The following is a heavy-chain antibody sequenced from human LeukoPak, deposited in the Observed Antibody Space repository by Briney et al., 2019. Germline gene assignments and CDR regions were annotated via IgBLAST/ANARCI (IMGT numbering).Heavy chain of an antibody. J-gene: IGHJ5*02. CDR2: IYTSGST. CDR1: GGSISSVSYY. CDR3: ARGPWFGELFPSWFDP. D-gene: IGHD3-10*01. Sequence: TLSLTCTVSGGSISSVSYYWSWIREPAGKGLEWIGRIYTSGSTEYNPSLKSRVTISVDTSKNQFSLKLSSVTAADTAVYYCARGPWFGELFPSWFDPWGQGTLVTVSS. V-gene: IGHV4-61*02.